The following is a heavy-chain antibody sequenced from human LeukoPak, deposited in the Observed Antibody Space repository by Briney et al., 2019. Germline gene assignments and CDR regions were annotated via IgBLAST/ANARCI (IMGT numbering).Heavy chain of an antibody. J-gene: IGHJ4*02. CDR3: ASRDASSNWYFGH. D-gene: IGHD6-13*01. CDR1: GGSFSDSY. V-gene: IGHV4-34*01. CDR2: LSRGEST. Sequence: SETLSLTCAVYGGSFSDSYLTWIRQPPGKGLEWIGELSRGESTNYHPSLAGRVTISVDTSKNHFSLRLTSVTAADTAVYYYASRDASSNWYFGHWGQGHLVTVSS.